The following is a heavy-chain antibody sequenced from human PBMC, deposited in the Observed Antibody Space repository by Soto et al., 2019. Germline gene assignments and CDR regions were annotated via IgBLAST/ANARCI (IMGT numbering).Heavy chain of an antibody. V-gene: IGHV4-4*07. CDR1: GGSISSYY. CDR3: ARGYYYGSGSYYLDYYYYGMDV. Sequence: SESLSLTCTVSGGSISSYYWSWIRQPAGKGLEWIGRIYTSGSTNYNPSLKSRVTMSVDTSKNQFSLKLSSVTAADTAVYYCARGYYYGSGSYYLDYYYYGMDVWGQGTTVTVSS. CDR2: IYTSGST. J-gene: IGHJ6*02. D-gene: IGHD3-10*01.